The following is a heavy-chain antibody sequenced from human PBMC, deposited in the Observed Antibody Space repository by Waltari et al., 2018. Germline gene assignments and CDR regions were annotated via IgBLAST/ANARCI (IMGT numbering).Heavy chain of an antibody. D-gene: IGHD3-3*01. V-gene: IGHV4-61*02. CDR1: GGSISSGSYY. CDR3: ARDGGENYDFWSGYYRGWFDP. J-gene: IGHJ5*02. Sequence: QVQLQESGPGLVKPSQTLSLTCTVSGGSISSGSYYWSWIRQPAGKGLEWIGRIYTSGSTNYNPSLKSRVTISVDTSKNQFSLKLSSVTAADTAVYYCARDGGENYDFWSGYYRGWFDPWGQGTLVTVSS. CDR2: IYTSGST.